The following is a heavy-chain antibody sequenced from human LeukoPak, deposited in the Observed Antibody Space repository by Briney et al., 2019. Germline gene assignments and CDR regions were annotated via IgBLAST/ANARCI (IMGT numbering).Heavy chain of an antibody. J-gene: IGHJ3*02. V-gene: IGHV4-39*01. Sequence: SETLSLTCTVSGGSISSSSYYWGWIRQPPGKGLEWIGSIYYSGSTYYNPSLKSRVTISVDTSKNQFSLKLSSVTAADTAVYYCARITEQIVLVVYAKRGWAFDIWGQGTMVTVSS. CDR2: IYYSGST. D-gene: IGHD2-8*02. CDR1: GGSISSSSYY. CDR3: ARITEQIVLVVYAKRGWAFDI.